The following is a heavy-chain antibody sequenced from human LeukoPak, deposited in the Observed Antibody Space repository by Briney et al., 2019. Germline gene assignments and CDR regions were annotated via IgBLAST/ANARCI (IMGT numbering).Heavy chain of an antibody. V-gene: IGHV4-31*03. CDR2: IYYSGGT. CDR1: GGSISSGGYY. CDR3: ASSVGATTAGFDY. D-gene: IGHD1-26*01. Sequence: SETLSLTCTVSGGSISSGGYYWSWIRQHPGKGLEWIGYIYYSGGTYYNPSLKSRVTISVDTSKNQFSLKLSSVTAADTAVYYCASSVGATTAGFDYWGQGTLVTVSS. J-gene: IGHJ4*02.